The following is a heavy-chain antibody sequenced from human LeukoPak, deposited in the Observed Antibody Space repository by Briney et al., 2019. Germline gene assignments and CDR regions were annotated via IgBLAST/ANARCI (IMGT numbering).Heavy chain of an antibody. CDR1: GFTFSSYS. Sequence: GGSLRLSCAASGFTFSSYSMNWVRQAPGKGLEWVSSISSSSSYIYYADSVKGRFTISRDNAKNLLYLQMNSLRAEDTAVYYCARARPRGWYFDYWGQGTLVTVSS. CDR3: ARARPRGWYFDY. CDR2: ISSSSSYI. D-gene: IGHD6-19*01. J-gene: IGHJ4*02. V-gene: IGHV3-21*01.